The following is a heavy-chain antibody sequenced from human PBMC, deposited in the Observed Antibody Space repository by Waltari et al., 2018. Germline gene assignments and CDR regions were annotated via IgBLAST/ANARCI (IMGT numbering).Heavy chain of an antibody. Sequence: QVQLVQSGAEVKKPGSSVKVSCKASGGTFSSYAISWVRQAPGQGLEWMGGCIPILGTANDGQKVQGRVTITADESTSTAYMELSSLRSEDTAVYYCASPRDGYNSFDYWGQGTLVTVSS. CDR2: CIPILGTA. V-gene: IGHV1-69*01. CDR1: GGTFSSYA. J-gene: IGHJ4*02. D-gene: IGHD1-1*01. CDR3: ASPRDGYNSFDY.